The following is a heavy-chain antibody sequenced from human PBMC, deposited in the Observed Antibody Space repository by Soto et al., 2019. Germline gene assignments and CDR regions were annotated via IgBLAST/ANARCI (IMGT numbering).Heavy chain of an antibody. CDR3: AMRDDVINHERPISFY. CDR2: IIPIIGKA. Sequence: QVQLVQSGAEVKKPGSSVKVSCKASGGTFSSYTFIWVRQAPGQGLEWMGRIIPIIGKATSAQNFQGRVTITADISTSSANLGLTSPRAEATAVSYCAMRDDVINHERPISFYWGQGTMVTFSS. CDR1: GGTFSSYT. J-gene: IGHJ4*02. V-gene: IGHV1-69*02. D-gene: IGHD3-16*01.